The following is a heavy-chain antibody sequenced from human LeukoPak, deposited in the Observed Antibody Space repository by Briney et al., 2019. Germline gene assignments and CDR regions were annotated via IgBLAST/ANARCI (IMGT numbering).Heavy chain of an antibody. J-gene: IGHJ5*02. CDR1: GFTFGSST. CDR3: AAERYTDDFCLFDP. Sequence: ASVKVSCKASGFTFGSSTVQWVRQARGQRLEWIGWIVLSSSSISYAQNYQERVTITRDMSTSTVYMELSGLRSEDTAVYYCAAERYTDDFCLFDPWGQGTLVTVSS. D-gene: IGHD3-3*01. V-gene: IGHV1-58*01. CDR2: IVLSSSSI.